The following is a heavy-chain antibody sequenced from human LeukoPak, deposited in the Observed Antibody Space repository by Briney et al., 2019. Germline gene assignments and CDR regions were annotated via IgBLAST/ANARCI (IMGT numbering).Heavy chain of an antibody. Sequence: GGSLRLSCAASGFTFSSYTMNWVRQAPGKGLEWVSSISSSSSYIHYADSVKGRFTISRDNARNSLYLQMNSLRAEDTAVYYCASVSSGSNFDYWGQGTLVTVSS. CDR1: GFTFSSYT. CDR3: ASVSSGSNFDY. CDR2: ISSSSSYI. D-gene: IGHD6-19*01. J-gene: IGHJ4*02. V-gene: IGHV3-21*01.